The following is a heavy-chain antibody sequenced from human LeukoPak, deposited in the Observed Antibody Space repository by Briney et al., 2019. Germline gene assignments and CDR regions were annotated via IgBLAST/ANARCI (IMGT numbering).Heavy chain of an antibody. CDR2: ISTSSTTT. CDR1: GFTLSTYY. Sequence: GGSLRLSCAASGFTLSTYYMNWVRQAPGKGLEWVSYISTSSTTTYNADSVKGRFTISRDNAKNSLYLQMNSLRAEDTAVYYCAKESSDYGYWGQGTLVTVSS. J-gene: IGHJ4*02. D-gene: IGHD4-17*01. V-gene: IGHV3-48*04. CDR3: AKESSDYGY.